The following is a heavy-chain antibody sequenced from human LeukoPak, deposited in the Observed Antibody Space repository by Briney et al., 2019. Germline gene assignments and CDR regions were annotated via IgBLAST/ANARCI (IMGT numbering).Heavy chain of an antibody. CDR2: ISDDGNNK. CDR3: AKGGPHYGSGSHYAFDY. V-gene: IGHV3-30*18. CDR1: GFTFTNFA. D-gene: IGHD3-10*01. J-gene: IGHJ4*02. Sequence: RPGGSLRLSCAASGFTFTNFAMHWVRQAPGKGLEWVTVISDDGNNKYFADSVKGRFTISRDNSKNTLYLQMNSLRAEDTAVYHCAKGGPHYGSGSHYAFDYWGQGTLVTVSS.